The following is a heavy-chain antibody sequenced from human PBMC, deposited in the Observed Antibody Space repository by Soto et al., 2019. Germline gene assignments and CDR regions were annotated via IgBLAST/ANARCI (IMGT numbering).Heavy chain of an antibody. J-gene: IGHJ4*02. CDR2: IYSGGST. V-gene: IGHV3-66*01. CDR1: GFTVSSNY. CDR3: ARGGTMALDY. D-gene: IGHD3-10*01. Sequence: PGGVPRLSCAASGFTVSSNYMSWVRQAPGKGLEWVSVIYSGGSTYYADSVKGRFTISRDNSKNTLYLQMNSLRADDAAVYYCARGGTMALDYWGQGTLVTVSS.